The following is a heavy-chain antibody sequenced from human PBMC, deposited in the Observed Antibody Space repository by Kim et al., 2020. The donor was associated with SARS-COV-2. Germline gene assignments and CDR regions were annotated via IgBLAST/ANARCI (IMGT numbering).Heavy chain of an antibody. J-gene: IGHJ4*02. D-gene: IGHD1-26*01. CDR1: GFTFSDAW. V-gene: IGHV3-15*01. CDR3: TTDAGGRSGSSSSYGY. CDR2: TKTKTDGGTI. Sequence: GGSLRLSCGASGFTFSDAWMNWVRQAPGKGLEWVGRTKTKTDGGTIDYAAPVKDRFTITRDDSKNTLYLQMNSLRTEDTAVYYCTTDAGGRSGSSSSYGYWGQGTLVTVSS.